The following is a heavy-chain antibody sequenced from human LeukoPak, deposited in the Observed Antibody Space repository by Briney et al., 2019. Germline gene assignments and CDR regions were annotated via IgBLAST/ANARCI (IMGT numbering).Heavy chain of an antibody. D-gene: IGHD3-22*01. J-gene: IGHJ6*03. CDR1: GGSISSYY. CDR2: IYYSGST. CDR3: ARDGEDSSGYYYLDV. V-gene: IGHV4-59*01. Sequence: SETLSLTCTVSGGSISSYYWSWIRQPPGKGLEWIGYIYYSGSTNYNPSLKSRVTISVDASKNQFSLKLSSVTAADTAVYYCARDGEDSSGYYYLDVWGKGTTVTVSS.